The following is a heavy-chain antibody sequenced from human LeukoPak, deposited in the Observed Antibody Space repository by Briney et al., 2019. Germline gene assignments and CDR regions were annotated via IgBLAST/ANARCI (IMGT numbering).Heavy chain of an antibody. D-gene: IGHD3-22*01. CDR2: IYSGGST. CDR3: ARAADSSGYYYVENDAFDI. J-gene: IGHJ3*02. V-gene: IGHV3-53*01. CDR1: GFTVSSNY. Sequence: GGSLRLSCAASGFTVSSNYMSWVRQAPGKGLEWVSVIYSGGSTYYADSVKGRFTISRDNSKNTLYLQMNSLRAEDTAVYYCARAADSSGYYYVENDAFDIWGQGTMVTVSP.